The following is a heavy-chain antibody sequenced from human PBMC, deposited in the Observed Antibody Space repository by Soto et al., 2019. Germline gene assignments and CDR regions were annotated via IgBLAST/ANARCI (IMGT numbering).Heavy chain of an antibody. J-gene: IGHJ4*02. V-gene: IGHV4-39*01. CDR1: GGSISSGGSY. CDR3: ARHLGEGYFDY. Sequence: PSETLSLTCIVSGGSISSGGSYWSWIRQHPEKGLEWMGYVYYSGSTYYNPSLKSRVTISVDTSKNHFSLKLSSVTAADTAVYYCARHLGEGYFDYWGQGTLVTVSS. CDR2: VYYSGST.